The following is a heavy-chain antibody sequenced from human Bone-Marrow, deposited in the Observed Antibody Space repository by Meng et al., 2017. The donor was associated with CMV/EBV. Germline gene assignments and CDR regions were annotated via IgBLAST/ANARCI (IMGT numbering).Heavy chain of an antibody. CDR2: IYYSGST. D-gene: IGHD4-17*01. CDR1: GGSISSSSYY. J-gene: IGHJ4*02. Sequence: SETLSLTCTVSGGSISSSSYYWGWIRQPPGKGLEWIGYIYYSGSTNYNPSLKSRVTISVDTSKNQFSLKLSSVTAADTAVYYCARETTVTWGFDYWGQGTLVTVSS. V-gene: IGHV4-61*01. CDR3: ARETTVTWGFDY.